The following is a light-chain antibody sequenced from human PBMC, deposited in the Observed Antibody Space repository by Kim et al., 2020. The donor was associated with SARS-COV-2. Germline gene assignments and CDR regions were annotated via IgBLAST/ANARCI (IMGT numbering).Light chain of an antibody. CDR3: QHYNGYPLT. CDR2: TES. J-gene: IGKJ4*01. Sequence: DIQMTQSPSTLSASVGDRVTMTCRASQTINSWLAWYQQKPGKAPKLLIYTESTLQNGVPSRFSGSKSGTEFTLTISSLQPDDFATYYCQHYNGYPLTFGGGTKLEI. V-gene: IGKV1-5*03. CDR1: QTINSW.